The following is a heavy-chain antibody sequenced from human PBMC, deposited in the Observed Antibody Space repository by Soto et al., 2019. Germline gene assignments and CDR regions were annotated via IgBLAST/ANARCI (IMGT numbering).Heavy chain of an antibody. CDR1: GYTFTSYA. Sequence: ASVKVSCKASGYTFTSYAMHWVRQAPGQRLEWMGWINAGNGNTKYSQKFQGRVTMTRDTSTCTAYMELSSQRSEDTAMCYCGRDPPDFDTSGSFYFLYSFDYWGQGTLVTVSS. V-gene: IGHV1-3*01. CDR2: INAGNGNT. D-gene: IGHD3-22*01. CDR3: GRDPPDFDTSGSFYFLYSFDY. J-gene: IGHJ4*02.